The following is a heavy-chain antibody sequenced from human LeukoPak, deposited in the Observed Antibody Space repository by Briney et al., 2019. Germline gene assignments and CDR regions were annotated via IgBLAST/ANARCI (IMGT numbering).Heavy chain of an antibody. Sequence: GGSLRLSCAASGFTFSSYSMNWVRQAPGKGLEWVSSISSGSTYIYYADSVKGRFTISRDNAKNSLYLQMNSLRAEDTAVYYCAREDYADSSGYYSSGEYWGQGTLVTVSS. D-gene: IGHD3-22*01. V-gene: IGHV3-21*01. CDR3: AREDYADSSGYYSSGEY. CDR2: ISSGSTYI. CDR1: GFTFSSYS. J-gene: IGHJ4*02.